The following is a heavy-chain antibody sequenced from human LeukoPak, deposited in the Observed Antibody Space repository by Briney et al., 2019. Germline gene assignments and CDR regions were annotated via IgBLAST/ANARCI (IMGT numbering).Heavy chain of an antibody. CDR1: GGSISTSNW. V-gene: IGHV4-4*02. CDR3: ARRESMGATSR. Sequence: SETLSLTCAVSGGSISTSNWWSWVRQPPGKGLEWIGEIYHSGSTNYNPSLKSRVTILVEKSKNQFSLKLSSVTAADTAVYYCARRESMGATSRWGQGTLVTVSS. CDR2: IYHSGST. J-gene: IGHJ4*02. D-gene: IGHD1-26*01.